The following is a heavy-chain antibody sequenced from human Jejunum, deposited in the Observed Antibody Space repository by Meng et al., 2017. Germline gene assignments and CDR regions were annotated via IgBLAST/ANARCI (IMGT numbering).Heavy chain of an antibody. CDR1: CDCVSCNSAA. CDR3: ASGWELNS. V-gene: IGHV6-1*01. Sequence: QVQPLQSGSRLLTPTQTLSLACVISCDCVSCNSAAWSWIRQSPSRGLEWLGRTYYRSEWFHDYALSVQGRLTINSDTSKNQFSLQLNSVTPEDAASYYCASGWELNSWGQGIQVTVSS. CDR2: TYYRSEWFH. D-gene: IGHD1-7*01. J-gene: IGHJ5*01.